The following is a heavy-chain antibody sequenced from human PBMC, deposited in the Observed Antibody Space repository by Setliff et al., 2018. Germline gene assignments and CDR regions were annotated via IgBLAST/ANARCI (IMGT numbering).Heavy chain of an antibody. D-gene: IGHD2-2*01. J-gene: IGHJ3*02. Sequence: GASVKVSCKASGYTFTDYAMHWVRQAPGQRLEWMGWINPGNGNTEHLEDLQDRVTITNKDTSASTAYVELSSLRSEDTAVYYCAREVLPLVREEAFYIWGQGTMVTVSS. CDR2: INPGNGNT. CDR3: AREVLPLVREEAFYI. CDR1: GYTFTDYA. V-gene: IGHV1-3*01.